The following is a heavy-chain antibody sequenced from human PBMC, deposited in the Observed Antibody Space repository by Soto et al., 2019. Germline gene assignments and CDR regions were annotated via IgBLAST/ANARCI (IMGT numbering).Heavy chain of an antibody. V-gene: IGHV1-2*02. CDR1: GYTFTGYY. CDR2: INPNSGGT. D-gene: IGHD2-2*01. J-gene: IGHJ6*02. Sequence: ASVKVSCKAPGYTFTGYYMHWVRQAPGQGLEWMGWINPNSGGTNYAQKFQGRVTMTRDTSISTAYMELSRLRSDNTAVYYCARDGVVVPAASHYYYGMEVWGQGTRVTVSS. CDR3: ARDGVVVPAASHYYYGMEV.